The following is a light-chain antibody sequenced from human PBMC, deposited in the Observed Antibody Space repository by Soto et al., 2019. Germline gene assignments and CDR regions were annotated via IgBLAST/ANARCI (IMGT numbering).Light chain of an antibody. CDR1: QSVSRY. J-gene: IGKJ2*01. V-gene: IGKV3-11*01. CDR2: DAS. Sequence: EIVLTQSPATLSLSPGERATLSCRASQSVSRYLAWYQQKPGQAPRLLIYDASNRATGIPARFSGSGSGTDFTLTISSLEPEDFAVYYCQQRSNSPRTFGQGTKLEIK. CDR3: QQRSNSPRT.